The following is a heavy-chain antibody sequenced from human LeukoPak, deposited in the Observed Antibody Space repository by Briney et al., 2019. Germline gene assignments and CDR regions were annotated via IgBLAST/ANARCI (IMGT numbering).Heavy chain of an antibody. J-gene: IGHJ4*02. CDR3: AKERSIAARREYYFDY. D-gene: IGHD6-6*01. CDR1: GYSISGGYY. V-gene: IGHV4-38-2*01. Sequence: SETLSLTCAVSGYSISGGYYWGWIRQPPGKGLEWIGYIYHSGNTYYNPSLKSRVTMSVDTSKNQFSLKLSSVTAADTAVYYCAKERSIAARREYYFDYWGQGTLVTVSS. CDR2: IYHSGNT.